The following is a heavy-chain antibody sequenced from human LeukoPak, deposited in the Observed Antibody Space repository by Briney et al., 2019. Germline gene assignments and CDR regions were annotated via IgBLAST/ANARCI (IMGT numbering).Heavy chain of an antibody. D-gene: IGHD1-26*01. Sequence: PGGSLRLSCAASGFTFSSYGMHWVRQAPGKGLEWVAVIWYDGSSKYYADSAKGRFTISRDNSKNTLYLQMNSLRAEDTAVYYCAKDLSGSQEGWGQGTLVTVSS. CDR1: GFTFSSYG. CDR3: AKDLSGSQEG. V-gene: IGHV3-30*02. J-gene: IGHJ4*02. CDR2: IWYDGSSK.